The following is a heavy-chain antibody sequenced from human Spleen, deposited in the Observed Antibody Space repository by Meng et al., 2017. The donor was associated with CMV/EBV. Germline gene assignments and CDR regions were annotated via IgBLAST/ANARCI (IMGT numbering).Heavy chain of an antibody. Sequence: GESLKISCAASGFTFSNAWMSWVRQAPGKGLEWVANIKQDGSDKYYVDSVKGRFTISRDNAKNSLYLQMNSLRAEDTAVYYCAKDYMVRETRYYYGMDVWGQGTTVTVSS. V-gene: IGHV3-7*01. D-gene: IGHD3-10*01. CDR3: AKDYMVRETRYYYGMDV. CDR1: GFTFSNAW. CDR2: IKQDGSDK. J-gene: IGHJ6*02.